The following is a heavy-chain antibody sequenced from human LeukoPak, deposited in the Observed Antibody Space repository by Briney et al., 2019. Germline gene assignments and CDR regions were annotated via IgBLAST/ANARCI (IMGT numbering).Heavy chain of an antibody. V-gene: IGHV4-34*01. J-gene: IGHJ4*02. Sequence: PSETLSLTCAVYGGSFSGYYWSWIRQPPGKGLEWIGEINHSGSTNYNPSLKSRVTISVGTSKNQFSLKLSSVTAADTAVNYCARGIRNFDYWGQGTLVTVSS. D-gene: IGHD4-17*01. CDR1: GGSFSGYY. CDR2: INHSGST. CDR3: ARGIRNFDY.